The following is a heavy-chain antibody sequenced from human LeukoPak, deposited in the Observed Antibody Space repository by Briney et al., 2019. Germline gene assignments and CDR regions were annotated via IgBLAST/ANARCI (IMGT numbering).Heavy chain of an antibody. CDR1: GGSISSGDYY. CDR2: IYYSGST. Sequence: SETLSLTCTVSGGSISSGDYYWSWIRQPPGKGLEWIGYIYYSGSTYYNPSLKSRVTISVDTSKNQFSLKLSSVTPADTAVYYCARDMVRGFNWFDPWGQGTLVTVSS. J-gene: IGHJ5*02. CDR3: ARDMVRGFNWFDP. D-gene: IGHD3-10*01. V-gene: IGHV4-30-4*01.